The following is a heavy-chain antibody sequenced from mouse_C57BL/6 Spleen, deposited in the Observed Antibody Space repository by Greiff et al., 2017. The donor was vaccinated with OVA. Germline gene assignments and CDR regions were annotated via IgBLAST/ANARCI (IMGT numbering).Heavy chain of an antibody. CDR1: GYAFSSSW. Sequence: VQLQQSGPELVKPGASVKISCKASGYAFSSSWMNWVKQRPGQGLEWIGRIYPGDGDTNYNGKFKGKATLTADKSSSTAYMQLSSLTSEDSAVYFGARERITTVVENFDYWGQGTTLTVSS. V-gene: IGHV1-82*01. CDR2: IYPGDGDT. CDR3: ARERITTVVENFDY. D-gene: IGHD1-1*01. J-gene: IGHJ2*01.